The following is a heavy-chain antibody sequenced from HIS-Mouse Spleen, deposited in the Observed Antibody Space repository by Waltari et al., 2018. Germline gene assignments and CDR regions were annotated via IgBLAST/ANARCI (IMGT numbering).Heavy chain of an antibody. V-gene: IGHV4-39*07. Sequence: QLQLQESGPGLAKPSETLSLTCTVSGGSISSSRYYWGWSLQPPGKGLEGIGSIYYSGSNYYNPSLKSRVTISVDTSKNQFSLKLSSVTAADTAVYYCAREIPYSSSWYDWYFDLWGRGTLVTVSS. J-gene: IGHJ2*01. CDR2: IYYSGSN. CDR3: AREIPYSSSWYDWYFDL. D-gene: IGHD6-13*01. CDR1: GGSISSSRYY.